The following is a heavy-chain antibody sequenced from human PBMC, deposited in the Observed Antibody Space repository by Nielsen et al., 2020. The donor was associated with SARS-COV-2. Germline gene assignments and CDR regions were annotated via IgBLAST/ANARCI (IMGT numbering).Heavy chain of an antibody. CDR3: ASSGWLDH. D-gene: IGHD6-19*01. V-gene: IGHV3-11*04. J-gene: IGHJ4*02. Sequence: GGSLRLSCAASGFTFSDHYMTWIRQTPGKGLEWVSYITNTDAKYYADSVKGRFTISRDNAQSSLYLHMNSLRAEDMAVYYCASSGWLDHWGQGTLVTVSS. CDR2: ITNTDAK. CDR1: GFTFSDHY.